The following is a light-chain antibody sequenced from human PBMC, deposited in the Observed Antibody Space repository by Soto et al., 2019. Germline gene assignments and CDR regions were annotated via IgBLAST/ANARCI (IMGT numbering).Light chain of an antibody. J-gene: IGKJ4*01. Sequence: DIQMTQTPATLSAFAGDRVTVTCRASQSVSSWVAWYQEKPGRGPKLLIYDASTWQSGVPSRFIGSGSGTDFTLTISSLQPEDFATYYCQQLERYPSTFGGGTKVEIK. CDR1: QSVSSW. CDR2: DAS. V-gene: IGKV1-5*01. CDR3: QQLERYPST.